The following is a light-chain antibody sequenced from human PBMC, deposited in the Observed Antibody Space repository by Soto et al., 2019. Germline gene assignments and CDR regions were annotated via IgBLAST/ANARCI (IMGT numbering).Light chain of an antibody. Sequence: DIQMTQSPSTLSGSVGDRVTITCRASQSISSWLAWYQQKPGKAPKLLIYKASSLESGVPSRFSCSGSGTEYTLNITSLKPDDVATEYGEQYNSYSAFGPGTKVDIK. CDR3: EQYNSYSA. CDR2: KAS. CDR1: QSISSW. V-gene: IGKV1-5*03. J-gene: IGKJ3*01.